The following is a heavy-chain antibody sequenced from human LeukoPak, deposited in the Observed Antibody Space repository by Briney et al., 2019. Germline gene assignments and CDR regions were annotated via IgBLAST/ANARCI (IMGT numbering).Heavy chain of an antibody. CDR1: GYTFTSYG. J-gene: IGHJ4*02. CDR3: ARDRATRTIQPNDY. V-gene: IGHV1-18*01. D-gene: IGHD5-12*01. Sequence: ASVKVSCKASGYTFTSYGISWVRQAPGQGLEWMGWISAYNGNTSYAQKLQGRVTMTTDTSTSTAYMELRSLRSDDTAVYYCARDRATRTIQPNDYWGQGTLVTVSS. CDR2: ISAYNGNT.